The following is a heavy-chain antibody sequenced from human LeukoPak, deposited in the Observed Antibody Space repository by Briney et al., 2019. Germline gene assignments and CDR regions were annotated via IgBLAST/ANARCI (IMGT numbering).Heavy chain of an antibody. CDR1: GFIFSNYE. Sequence: GGSPRLSCAASGFIFSNYEMNWVRQAPGKGLEWVSYISSSGSSTYYADSVKGRFTISRDNAKNSLYLQMNSLRAEDTAVYYCARWTRVSSTSLWYFDLWGRGDLVTVSS. J-gene: IGHJ2*01. D-gene: IGHD6-6*01. CDR3: ARWTRVSSTSLWYFDL. CDR2: ISSSGSST. V-gene: IGHV3-48*03.